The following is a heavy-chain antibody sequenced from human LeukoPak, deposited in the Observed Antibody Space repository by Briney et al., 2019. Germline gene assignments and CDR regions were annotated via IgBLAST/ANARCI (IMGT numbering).Heavy chain of an antibody. V-gene: IGHV3-23*01. CDR1: GFTFSTYA. J-gene: IGHJ4*02. D-gene: IGHD5-18*01. Sequence: GGSLRLSCAASGFTFSTYAMSWVRQAPGKGLEWVSAISGSGGSTYYADSVKGRFTISRDNSKNTLYLQMNSLRAEDTAVYYCAKVNHSAKGTWIQLWLLDYWGQGTLVTVSS. CDR3: AKVNHSAKGTWIQLWLLDY. CDR2: ISGSGGST.